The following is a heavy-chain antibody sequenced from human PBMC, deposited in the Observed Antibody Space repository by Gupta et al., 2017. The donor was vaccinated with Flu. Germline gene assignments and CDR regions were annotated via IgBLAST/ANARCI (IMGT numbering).Heavy chain of an antibody. J-gene: IGHJ4*02. CDR3: LRGASGYGNFDC. CDR2: INGDGSST. CDR1: GFTLSSYW. D-gene: IGHD5-12*01. Sequence: EVQLVESGGGLVQPGGSLRLSCAASGFTLSSYWMPWVRQAPGKGLVWVARINGDGSSTYYADSMKGRFTISRDNAKNTVYLQVNSLRAEDTAVYFCLRGASGYGNFDCWGQGTLVTVSS. V-gene: IGHV3-74*01.